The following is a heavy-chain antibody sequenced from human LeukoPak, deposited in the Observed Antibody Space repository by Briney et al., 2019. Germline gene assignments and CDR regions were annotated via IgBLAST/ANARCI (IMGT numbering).Heavy chain of an antibody. CDR2: IYYSGKS. Sequence: PSETLSLTCTVSGGSVSGSSCYWGWIRQPPGKGLEWIGSIYYSGKSYYNPSLKSRVTISLDTPKNQFSLKLNSVTAADTAVYFCVRPISIDTSGWTYYFDYRGQGTLVTVSS. CDR3: VRPISIDTSGWTYYFDY. CDR1: GGSVSGSSCY. D-gene: IGHD6-19*01. J-gene: IGHJ4*02. V-gene: IGHV4-39*01.